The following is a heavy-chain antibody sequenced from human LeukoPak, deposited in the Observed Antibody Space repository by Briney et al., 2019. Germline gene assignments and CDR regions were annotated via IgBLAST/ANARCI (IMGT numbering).Heavy chain of an antibody. V-gene: IGHV3-7*01. CDR3: ARDRYCSGGSCYYGMDV. CDR1: GFTFSSHW. D-gene: IGHD2-15*01. Sequence: AGGSLRLSCAASGFTFSSHWMSWVRQAPGKGLEWVANIKQDGSEKYYVDSVKGRFTISRDNAKNSLYLQMNSLRAEDTAVYYCARDRYCSGGSCYYGMDVWGQGTTVTVSS. CDR2: IKQDGSEK. J-gene: IGHJ6*02.